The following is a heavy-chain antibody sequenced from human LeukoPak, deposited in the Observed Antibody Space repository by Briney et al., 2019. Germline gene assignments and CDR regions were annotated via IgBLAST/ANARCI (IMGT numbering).Heavy chain of an antibody. J-gene: IGHJ4*02. CDR3: ARSLRRQASGFEY. Sequence: ASVTVSCKTSGGTFSSYIVSWVRQAPRQGLEWMGGIIPISGTANYAQKFQARVTITADESTATAFMEMSSLRTDDTAVYYCARSLRRQASGFEYWGQGTLVTVSS. CDR1: GGTFSSYI. CDR2: IIPISGTA. V-gene: IGHV1-69*01. D-gene: IGHD3-10*01.